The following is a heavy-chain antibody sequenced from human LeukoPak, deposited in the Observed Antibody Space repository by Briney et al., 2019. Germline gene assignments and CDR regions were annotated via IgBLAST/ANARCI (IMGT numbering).Heavy chain of an antibody. D-gene: IGHD3-22*01. V-gene: IGHV4-39*07. Sequence: SETLSLTCTVSSGSISGSSYFWGWIRQPPGKGLEWIGSIYYSGSTYYNPSLKSRVTISVDTSKNQFSLKLSSVTAADTAVYFCARLTYDSSGYYYFDYWGQGTLVTVSS. CDR2: IYYSGST. CDR3: ARLTYDSSGYYYFDY. CDR1: SGSISGSSYF. J-gene: IGHJ4*02.